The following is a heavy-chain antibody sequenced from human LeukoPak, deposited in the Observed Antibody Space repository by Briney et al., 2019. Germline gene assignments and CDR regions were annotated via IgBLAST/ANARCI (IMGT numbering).Heavy chain of an antibody. V-gene: IGHV3-23*01. CDR1: GFTFSSYA. CDR3: ARSRDGYNYLDY. D-gene: IGHD5-24*01. J-gene: IGHJ4*02. CDR2: ISGSDGST. Sequence: PGGSLRLSCAASGFTFSSYAMSWVRQAPGKGLEWVSAISGSDGSTYYADSVKGRFTISRDNSKNTLYLQMNSLRAEDTAVYYCARSRDGYNYLDYWGQGTLVTVSS.